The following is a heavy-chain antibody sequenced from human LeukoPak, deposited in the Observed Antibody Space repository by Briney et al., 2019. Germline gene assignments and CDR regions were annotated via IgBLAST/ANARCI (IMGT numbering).Heavy chain of an antibody. CDR2: ISSSSSTI. J-gene: IGHJ4*02. CDR3: ARENFADLFDF. CDR1: GFTFSNYN. D-gene: IGHD1-7*01. Sequence: GGSLRLSCAASGFTFSNYNMNWVRQAPGKGLECIAYISSSSSTIYYADSVKGRFTISRDNAKNSLLLPMNSLRAEDTALYYCARENFADLFDFWGQGALVTVSS. V-gene: IGHV3-48*01.